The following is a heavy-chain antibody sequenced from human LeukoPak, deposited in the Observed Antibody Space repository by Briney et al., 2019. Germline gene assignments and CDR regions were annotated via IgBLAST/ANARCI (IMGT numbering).Heavy chain of an antibody. V-gene: IGHV3-30-3*01. CDR3: TRQSIPGIVDS. Sequence: GGSLRLSCAASGFTFSSYAMHWVRQAPGKGLEWVAVISYDGSNKYYADSVKGRFTISRDNSKNTLYLQMNSLRAEDTAVYYCTRQSIPGIVDSWGQGTLVTVST. CDR1: GFTFSSYA. CDR2: ISYDGSNK. J-gene: IGHJ4*02. D-gene: IGHD3-3*02.